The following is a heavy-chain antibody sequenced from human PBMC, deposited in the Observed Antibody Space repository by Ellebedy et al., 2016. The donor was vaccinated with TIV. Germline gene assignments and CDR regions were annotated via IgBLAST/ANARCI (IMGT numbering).Heavy chain of an antibody. Sequence: GESLKISXVGFGFTFSDSVMHWVRQDPGKGLDWVAGISVDGRAVHYPDSVKGRLTISRDNAQNTVYLQMNSLRLEDTAVYYCARGWYSSGHCDVFAMWGQGTIVTVSS. D-gene: IGHD6-19*01. CDR1: GFTFSDSV. J-gene: IGHJ3*02. CDR2: ISVDGRAV. V-gene: IGHV3-30*03. CDR3: ARGWYSSGHCDVFAM.